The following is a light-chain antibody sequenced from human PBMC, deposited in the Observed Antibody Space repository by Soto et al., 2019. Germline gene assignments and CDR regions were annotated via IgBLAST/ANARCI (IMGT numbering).Light chain of an antibody. J-gene: IGKJ5*01. CDR3: QQAASFPIT. Sequence: DIQMTQSPSSLSASVGDRVNITCRASQDIDSWLAWYQQKPGKAPKLLIYAASSLQSGVPSRFSGGGSGTDFTLTINGLQPEDFATYYCQQAASFPITFGQGTRLEIK. V-gene: IGKV1-12*01. CDR1: QDIDSW. CDR2: AAS.